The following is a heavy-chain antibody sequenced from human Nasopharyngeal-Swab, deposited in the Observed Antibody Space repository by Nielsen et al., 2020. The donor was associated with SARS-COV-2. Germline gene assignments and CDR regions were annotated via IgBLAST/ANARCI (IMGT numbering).Heavy chain of an antibody. CDR3: AREKAVAGIGGYHYYGMDV. Sequence: GESLKISCAASGFTVSSNYMSWVRQAPGKGLEWVSVIYSGGSTYYIDSVKGRFTVSRDNSRNTLYLQMNSLRLEDTAVYYCAREKAVAGIGGYHYYGMDVWGQGTTVTVSS. CDR2: IYSGGST. CDR1: GFTVSSNY. D-gene: IGHD6-19*01. J-gene: IGHJ6*02. V-gene: IGHV3-53*05.